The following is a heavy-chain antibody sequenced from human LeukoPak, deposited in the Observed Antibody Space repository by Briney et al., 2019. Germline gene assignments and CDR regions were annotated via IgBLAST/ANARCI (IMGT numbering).Heavy chain of an antibody. V-gene: IGHV1-2*02. CDR2: INPNSGGT. D-gene: IGHD6-19*01. J-gene: IGHJ4*02. Sequence: ASVKVSCKASGYTFTGYYMHWVRQAPGQGLEWMGWINPNSGGTNYAQKFQGRVTMTRDTSISTAYMELSRLRSDDTAVYYCARTLYSSGRYGGALQGPSFDYWGQGTLVTVSS. CDR1: GYTFTGYY. CDR3: ARTLYSSGRYGGALQGPSFDY.